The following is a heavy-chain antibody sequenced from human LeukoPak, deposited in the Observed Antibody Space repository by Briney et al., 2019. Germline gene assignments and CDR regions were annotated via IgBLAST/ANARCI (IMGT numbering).Heavy chain of an antibody. J-gene: IGHJ4*02. V-gene: IGHV4-39*02. Sequence: SETLSLTCTVSGGSISSSSYYWGWIRQPPGKGLEWIGSIYYSGSTYYNPSLKSRVTISVDTSKNQFSLKLSSVTAADTAVYYCARDPIYYGSGSHLFDYWGQGTLVTVSS. CDR2: IYYSGST. CDR3: ARDPIYYGSGSHLFDY. CDR1: GGSISSSSYY. D-gene: IGHD3-10*01.